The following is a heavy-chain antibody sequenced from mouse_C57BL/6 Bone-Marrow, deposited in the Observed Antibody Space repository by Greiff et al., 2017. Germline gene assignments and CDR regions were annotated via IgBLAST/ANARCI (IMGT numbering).Heavy chain of an antibody. D-gene: IGHD2-5*01. V-gene: IGHV1-15*01. CDR3: TRKESYYSNFDY. J-gene: IGHJ2*01. Sequence: QVQLQQSGAELVRPGASVTLSCKASGYTFTDYEMHWVKQTPVHGLEWIGAIDPETGGTAYNQKFKGKAILTADKSSSTAYMELRSLTSEDSAVYYCTRKESYYSNFDYWGQGTTLTVSS. CDR1: GYTFTDYE. CDR2: IDPETGGT.